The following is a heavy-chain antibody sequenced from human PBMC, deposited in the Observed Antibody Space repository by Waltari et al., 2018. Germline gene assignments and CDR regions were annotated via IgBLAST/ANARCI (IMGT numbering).Heavy chain of an antibody. V-gene: IGHV4-59*01. Sequence: QVQLQESGPGLVKPSETLSLTCTVSGGSISSYYWSWIRQPPGKGLEWIGYIYYSGSTNYNPSLKSRVTISVDTSKNQFSLKLSSVTAADTAVYYCARAGWFYYDSSGYPQNWFDPWGQGTLVTVSS. J-gene: IGHJ5*02. CDR2: IYYSGST. CDR3: ARAGWFYYDSSGYPQNWFDP. D-gene: IGHD3-22*01. CDR1: GGSISSYY.